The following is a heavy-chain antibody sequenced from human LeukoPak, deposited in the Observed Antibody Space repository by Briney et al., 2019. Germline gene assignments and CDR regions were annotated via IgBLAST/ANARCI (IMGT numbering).Heavy chain of an antibody. Sequence: GGSLRLSCEASAFTFSDYGMSWVRQAPGKGLEWVAGISGSGADTYYADSVKGRFTISRDNAKNSLYLQMISLRAEDTAVYYCARDLSVGAKPDLGFDYWGQGTLVTVSS. V-gene: IGHV3-23*01. CDR3: ARDLSVGAKPDLGFDY. CDR1: AFTFSDYG. CDR2: ISGSGADT. J-gene: IGHJ4*02. D-gene: IGHD1-26*01.